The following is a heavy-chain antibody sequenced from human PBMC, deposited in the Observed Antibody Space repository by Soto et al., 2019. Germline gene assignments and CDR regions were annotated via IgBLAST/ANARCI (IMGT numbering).Heavy chain of an antibody. D-gene: IGHD2-2*01. Sequence: PGGSLRLSCAASGFTFSSYSMNWVRQAPGKGLEWVSYISSSSSTIYYADSVKGRFTISRDNAKNSLYLQMNSLRDDDTARYYCARVPRYSSDIVEVPAVMFEDWFHPWGQGTLVTVSS. J-gene: IGHJ5*02. CDR1: GFTFSSYS. CDR3: ARVPRYSSDIVEVPAVMFEDWFHP. CDR2: ISSSSSTI. V-gene: IGHV3-48*02.